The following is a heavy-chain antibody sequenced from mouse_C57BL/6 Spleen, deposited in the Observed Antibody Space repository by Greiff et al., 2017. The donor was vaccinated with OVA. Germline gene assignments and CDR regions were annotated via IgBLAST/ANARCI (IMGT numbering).Heavy chain of an antibody. Sequence: VQLQQSGPELVKPGASVKISCKASGYTFTDYYMNWVKQSHGKSLEWIGDINPNNGGTSYNQKFKGKATLTVDKSSSTAYMELRSLTSEDSAVYYCARSPYYYGTAMDYWGQGTSVTVSS. V-gene: IGHV1-26*01. CDR2: INPNNGGT. D-gene: IGHD1-1*01. CDR3: ARSPYYYGTAMDY. CDR1: GYTFTDYY. J-gene: IGHJ4*01.